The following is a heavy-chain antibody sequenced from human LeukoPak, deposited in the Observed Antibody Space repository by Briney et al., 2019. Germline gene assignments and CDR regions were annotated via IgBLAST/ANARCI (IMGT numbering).Heavy chain of an antibody. V-gene: IGHV4-39*07. CDR3: AKKLSQVAFDY. D-gene: IGHD2/OR15-2a*01. J-gene: IGHJ4*02. Sequence: SETLSLTCTVSGASINSSSYHWGWIRQPPGKGLEWIVSLSYSGSTNYNPSLKSRVTTSVDMFNNQFSLRLSSVTAADTAVYYCAKKLSQVAFDYWGQGSPVTVSS. CDR2: LSYSGST. CDR1: GASINSSSYH.